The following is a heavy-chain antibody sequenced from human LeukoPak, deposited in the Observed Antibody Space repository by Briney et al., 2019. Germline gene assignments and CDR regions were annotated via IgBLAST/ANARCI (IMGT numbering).Heavy chain of an antibody. V-gene: IGHV3-74*03. D-gene: IGHD1-14*01. Sequence: GGSLRLSCAASGLTFSNYWMHWVRQAPGKGLVWVSGLNRDGSNTTYADSVKGRFTISRDNAKNTLVLQMNSLRADDTAVYYCALGDMADHGTLIDFWGQGTLVTVSS. CDR1: GLTFSNYW. CDR2: LNRDGSNT. CDR3: ALGDMADHGTLIDF. J-gene: IGHJ4*02.